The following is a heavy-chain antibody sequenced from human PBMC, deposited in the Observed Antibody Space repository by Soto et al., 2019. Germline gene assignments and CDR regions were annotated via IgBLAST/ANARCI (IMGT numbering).Heavy chain of an antibody. CDR3: ARGPQRNVLRFLYGFDP. Sequence: PSETLSLTCTVSGGSISSGDYYWSRIRQPPGKGLEWIGYIYYSGSTYYNPSPKRRVTISVDTSKTQFSLKLSSVTAADTAVYYCARGPQRNVLRFLYGFDPWGQGTLVTVSS. V-gene: IGHV4-30-4*01. J-gene: IGHJ5*02. CDR2: IYYSGST. D-gene: IGHD3-3*01. CDR1: GGSISSGDYY.